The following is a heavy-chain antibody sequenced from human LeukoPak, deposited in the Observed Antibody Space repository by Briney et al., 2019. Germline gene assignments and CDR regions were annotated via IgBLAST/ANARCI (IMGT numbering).Heavy chain of an antibody. CDR2: ITSSGDKT. V-gene: IGHV3-23*01. Sequence: SGGSLRLSCAASGFPFSIFALSWVRQAPGKGLEWVSSITSSGDKTCYADSVKGRFTVSRYNSKKTVDLQMNSLRAEDTALYYCAKGYYDYVWGSYYFDYWGQGTLVTVSS. J-gene: IGHJ4*02. D-gene: IGHD3-16*01. CDR3: AKGYYDYVWGSYYFDY. CDR1: GFPFSIFA.